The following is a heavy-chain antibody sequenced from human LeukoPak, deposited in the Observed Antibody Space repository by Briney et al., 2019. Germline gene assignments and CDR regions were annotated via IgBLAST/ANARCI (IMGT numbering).Heavy chain of an antibody. CDR1: GYTFTSFD. Sequence: ASVKVSCKASGYTFTSFDINWVRQATGQGLEWMGWMNPNSGNTGYAQKLQGRVTMTRNTSISTAYMELSSLRSEDTAVYYCARGLGSSWQNFDYWGQGTLVTVSS. V-gene: IGHV1-8*01. CDR2: MNPNSGNT. CDR3: ARGLGSSWQNFDY. J-gene: IGHJ4*02. D-gene: IGHD6-13*01.